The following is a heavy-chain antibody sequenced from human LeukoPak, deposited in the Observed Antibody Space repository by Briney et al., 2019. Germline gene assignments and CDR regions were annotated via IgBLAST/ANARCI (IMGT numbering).Heavy chain of an antibody. V-gene: IGHV4-39*07. Sequence: SETLSLTCTVSGGSISSSSYYWGWIRQPPGKGLEWIGSIYYSGSTYYNPSLKSRVTISVDTSKNQFSLKLSSVTAADTAVYYCARSSRYYCSGGSCTRWGQGTLVTVSS. CDR1: GGSISSSSYY. D-gene: IGHD2-15*01. J-gene: IGHJ4*02. CDR3: ARSSRYYCSGGSCTR. CDR2: IYYSGST.